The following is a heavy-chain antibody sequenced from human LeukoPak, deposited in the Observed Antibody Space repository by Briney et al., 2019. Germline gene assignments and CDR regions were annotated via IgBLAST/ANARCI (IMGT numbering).Heavy chain of an antibody. CDR1: GFTFSSYA. D-gene: IGHD2-2*02. CDR2: ISGSGGST. J-gene: IGHJ4*02. CDR3: AKGGHCSSTSCYTDY. Sequence: PGGSLRLSCAASGFTFSSYAMSWVRQAPGKGLEWVSAISGSGGSTYYADSVKGRFTISRDNSKNTLYLQMNSLRAEDTAVYYCAKGGHCSSTSCYTDYWGQGTLVTVSS. V-gene: IGHV3-23*01.